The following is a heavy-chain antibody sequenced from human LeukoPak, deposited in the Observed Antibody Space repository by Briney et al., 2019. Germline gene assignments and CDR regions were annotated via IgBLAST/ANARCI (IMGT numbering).Heavy chain of an antibody. D-gene: IGHD3-3*01. CDR3: ARDRSSDFWSGRYYYYGMDV. J-gene: IGHJ6*02. V-gene: IGHV3-21*01. CDR2: ISSSSSYI. CDR1: GFTFSSYS. Sequence: GSLRLSCAASGFTFSSYSMNWVRQAPGKGLEWVSSISSSSSYIYYADSVKGRFTISRDNAKNSLYLQMNSLRAEDTAVYYCARDRSSDFWSGRYYYYGMDVWGQGTTVTVSS.